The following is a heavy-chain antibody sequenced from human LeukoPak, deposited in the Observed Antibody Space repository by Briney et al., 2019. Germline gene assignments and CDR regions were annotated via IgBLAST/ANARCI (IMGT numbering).Heavy chain of an antibody. CDR2: INHSGST. V-gene: IGHV4-34*01. D-gene: IGHD6-19*01. Sequence: SETLSLTCAVYGGSFSGYYWSWIRQPPGKVLEWIGEINHSGSTNYNPSLKSRVTISVDTSKNQFSLKLSSVTAADTAVYYCARGGWLVFPWGQGTLVTVSS. CDR3: ARGGWLVFP. J-gene: IGHJ5*02. CDR1: GGSFSGYY.